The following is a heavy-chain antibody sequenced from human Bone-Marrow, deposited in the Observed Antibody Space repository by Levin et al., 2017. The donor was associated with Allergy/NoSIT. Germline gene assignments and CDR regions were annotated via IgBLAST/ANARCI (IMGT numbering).Heavy chain of an antibody. J-gene: IGHJ4*02. Sequence: SETLSLTCAVSGGSISDSNWWSWLRQPPGKGLEWIGEISQSGHTTYNPSLKSRVTMSVDKSQNQLSLKVTSVTAADTAVYYCARFVGHATYFDSWGPGILVSVSS. CDR1: GGSISDSNW. V-gene: IGHV4-4*02. D-gene: IGHD2-2*01. CDR3: ARFVGHATYFDS. CDR2: ISQSGHT.